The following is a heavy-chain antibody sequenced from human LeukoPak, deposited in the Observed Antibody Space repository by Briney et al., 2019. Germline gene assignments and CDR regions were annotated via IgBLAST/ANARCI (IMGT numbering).Heavy chain of an antibody. CDR2: IYSGGST. Sequence: GGSLRLSCAASGFTVSSNYMSWVRQAPGKGLDWVSVIYSGGSTYYAGSVKGRFTISRDNSKNTLYLQMNSLRAEDTAVYYCARLSGYYQNWFDPWGQGTLVTVSS. CDR1: GFTVSSNY. D-gene: IGHD3-22*01. CDR3: ARLSGYYQNWFDP. V-gene: IGHV3-66*02. J-gene: IGHJ5*02.